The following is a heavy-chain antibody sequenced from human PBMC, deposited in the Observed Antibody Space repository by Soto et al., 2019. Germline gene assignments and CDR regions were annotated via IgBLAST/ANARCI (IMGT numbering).Heavy chain of an antibody. V-gene: IGHV4-34*01. J-gene: IGHJ2*01. Sequence: QVQLQQWGAGLLKPSETLSLTCAVYGGSFSGYYWSWIRQPPGRGLEWIGGINHSGSTNYNPSLKSRVTISVDTSKNQFSLKLGSVTAADTAVYYCARGKRSPYCGGDCHGYFDLWGRGTLVTVSS. CDR3: ARGKRSPYCGGDCHGYFDL. CDR2: INHSGST. D-gene: IGHD2-21*02. CDR1: GGSFSGYY.